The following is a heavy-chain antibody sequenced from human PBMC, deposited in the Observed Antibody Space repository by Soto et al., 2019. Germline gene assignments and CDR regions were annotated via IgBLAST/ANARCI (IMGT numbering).Heavy chain of an antibody. J-gene: IGHJ4*02. CDR1: GGSISSYY. CDR2: IYYSGST. Sequence: SETLSLTCTVSGGSISSYYWSWIRQPPGKGLEWIGYIYYSGSTNYNPSLQSRVTISVDTSKNQFSLKLSSVTAADTAVYYCARAGDTIFGVVIDYWGQGTLVTVSS. CDR3: ARAGDTIFGVVIDY. V-gene: IGHV4-59*01. D-gene: IGHD3-3*01.